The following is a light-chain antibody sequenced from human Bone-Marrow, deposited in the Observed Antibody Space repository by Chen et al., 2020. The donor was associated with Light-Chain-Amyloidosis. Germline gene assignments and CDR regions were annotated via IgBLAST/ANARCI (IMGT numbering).Light chain of an antibody. J-gene: IGKJ4*01. CDR1: QGINSA. Sequence: AIQLTQSPSSLSASVGDRVTITCRASQGINSAVAWYQQKPGKAPKLLIFEASTLESGVPSRFSGSGSGTEFTLTISSLQPEDFATYYCQQFNSYPLTFGGGTKVEIK. V-gene: IGKV1-13*02. CDR3: QQFNSYPLT. CDR2: EAS.